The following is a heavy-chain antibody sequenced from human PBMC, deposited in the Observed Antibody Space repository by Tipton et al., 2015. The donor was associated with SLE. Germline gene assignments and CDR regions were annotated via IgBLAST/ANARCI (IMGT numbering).Heavy chain of an antibody. CDR2: ISYDGSNK. J-gene: IGHJ6*03. V-gene: IGHV3-30*18. CDR3: AKSLVPYYYYYMDV. D-gene: IGHD3-16*01. Sequence: SLRLSCAASGFTFSSYGMHWVRQAPGKGLEWVAVISYDGSNKYYADSVKGRFTISRDNSKNTLYLQMNSLRAEDTAVYYCAKSLVPYYYYYMDVWGKGTTVTVSS. CDR1: GFTFSSYG.